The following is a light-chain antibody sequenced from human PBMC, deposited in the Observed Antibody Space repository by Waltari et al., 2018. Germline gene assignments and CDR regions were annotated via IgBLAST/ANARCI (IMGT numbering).Light chain of an antibody. CDR2: AAS. J-gene: IGKJ1*01. Sequence: ELVLTQSPGTLSLSPGERDTLSCRASQSVSKYLAWYQQRPGQAPRLLIYAASTRATGIPDRFSGSGYGTDFSLIISRLEPEDFAVYYCQNHERLPATFGQGTKVEIK. CDR1: QSVSKY. CDR3: QNHERLPAT. V-gene: IGKV3-20*01.